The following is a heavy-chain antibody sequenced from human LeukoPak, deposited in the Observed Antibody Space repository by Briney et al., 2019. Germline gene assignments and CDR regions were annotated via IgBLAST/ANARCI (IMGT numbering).Heavy chain of an antibody. V-gene: IGHV3-49*04. D-gene: IGHD3-10*01. CDR3: TRVNYFGSGSYRYFDY. CDR1: GFTFGDYA. CDR2: IRSKAYGGTT. Sequence: GGSLRLSCTASGFTFGDYAMSWVRQAPGKGLEWVGFIRSKAYGGTTEYAAPVKGRFTISRDDSKSIAYLQMNSLKTEDTAVYSCTRVNYFGSGSYRYFDYWGQGTLVTVSS. J-gene: IGHJ4*02.